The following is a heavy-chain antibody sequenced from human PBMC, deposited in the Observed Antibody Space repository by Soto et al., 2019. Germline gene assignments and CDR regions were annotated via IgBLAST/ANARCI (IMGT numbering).Heavy chain of an antibody. D-gene: IGHD2-21*02. J-gene: IGHJ4*02. CDR1: GGSVTSATYY. CDR3: ATIFACRTADCSIRPADS. CDR2: KNYIEST. V-gene: IGHV4-61*01. Sequence: QVQLQESGPGLVKSSETLSLTCSVSGGSVTSATYYWSWVRQPPGKGLEYIGYKNYIESTSYNPPLKSRVTLLINPSNNQFYLRLTSMPTANTAVYYCATIFACRTADCSIRPADSWGQGTLVTVSS.